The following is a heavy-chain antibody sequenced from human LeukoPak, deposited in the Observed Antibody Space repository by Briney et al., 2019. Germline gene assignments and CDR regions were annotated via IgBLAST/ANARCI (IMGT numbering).Heavy chain of an antibody. CDR1: GFTLSTNA. V-gene: IGHV3-23*01. D-gene: IGHD1-26*01. Sequence: PGGSLRLSCLTSGFTLSTNAMSWVRQAPGKGLEWISGISGSGASTYYADSVKGRFTISRDNSRNTLYLQMNSLRGDDTAVYYCAKDVEKWESLHFFDYWGQGTLVTVSS. J-gene: IGHJ4*02. CDR3: AKDVEKWESLHFFDY. CDR2: ISGSGAST.